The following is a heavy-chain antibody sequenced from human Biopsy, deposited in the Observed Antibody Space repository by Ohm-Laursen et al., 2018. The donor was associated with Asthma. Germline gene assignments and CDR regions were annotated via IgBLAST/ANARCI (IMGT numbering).Heavy chain of an antibody. CDR3: SRDTLGYYFDI. CDR1: GTHFGSYN. D-gene: IGHD6-13*01. CDR2: ITFDGSTQ. J-gene: IGHJ4*02. Sequence: SLRLSCAASGTHFGSYNMHWARQAPGKGLEWVAVITFDGSTQHYGDSVKGRFTISRDNSKDMLFLQMNSLRAEDTAVYYCSRDTLGYYFDIWGRGTQVTVSS. V-gene: IGHV3-30-3*01.